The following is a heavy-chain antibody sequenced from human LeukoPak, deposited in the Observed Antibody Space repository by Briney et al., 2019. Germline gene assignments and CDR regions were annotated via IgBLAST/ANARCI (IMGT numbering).Heavy chain of an antibody. CDR3: ARVPATTVVTPRPDY. CDR2: ISAYNGNT. Sequence: GASVKVSCKASGYTFTSYGISWVRQAPGQGLEWMGWISAYNGNTNYAQKLQGRVTMTTDTSTSTAYMELRSLRSDDTAVYYCARVPATTVVTPRPDYWGQGTLVTVSS. CDR1: GYTFTSYG. V-gene: IGHV1-18*01. D-gene: IGHD4-23*01. J-gene: IGHJ4*02.